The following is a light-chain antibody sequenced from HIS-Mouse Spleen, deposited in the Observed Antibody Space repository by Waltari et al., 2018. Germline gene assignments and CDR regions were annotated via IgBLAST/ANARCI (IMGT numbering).Light chain of an antibody. V-gene: IGLV2-11*01. CDR1: SSDVGGSNY. CDR3: CSYAGSYTLV. Sequence: QSALTQPRSVSGSPGQSVTISCTGTSSDVGGSNYVSWYQQHPGKAPKLMIYDVSKRPSGVPDRFSGSKSGNTASLTISGLQAVDEADYYCCSYAGSYTLVFGGGTKLTVL. J-gene: IGLJ2*01. CDR2: DVS.